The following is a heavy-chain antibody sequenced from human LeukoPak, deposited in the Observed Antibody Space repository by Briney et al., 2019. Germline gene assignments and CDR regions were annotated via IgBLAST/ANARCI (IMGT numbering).Heavy chain of an antibody. CDR3: ARLHRDGYNYDYYYMDV. D-gene: IGHD5-24*01. J-gene: IGHJ6*03. V-gene: IGHV5-51*01. CDR1: GYNFTSYW. Sequence: GGSLEISCKGSGYNFTSYWIGWGRQVPGKGLEGMGIIYPGDSDTRYSPSFQGQVTISADKSISTAYLQWSSLKASDTAMYYCARLHRDGYNYDYYYMDVWGKGTTVTVSS. CDR2: IYPGDSDT.